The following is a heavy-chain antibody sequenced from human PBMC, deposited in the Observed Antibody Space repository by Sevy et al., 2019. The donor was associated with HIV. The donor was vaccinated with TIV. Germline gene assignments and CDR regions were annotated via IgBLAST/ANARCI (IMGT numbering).Heavy chain of an antibody. CDR1: GFRFSSYE. J-gene: IGHJ4*02. Sequence: GGSLRLSCAASGFRFSSYEMNWVRQAPGKGLEWVASISNSGTNIYYSDSVRGRFTISRDTAKNSLYLQMNSLRAEDTAVYYCARDLPPSATTVAHFDYWGQGTLFTVSS. V-gene: IGHV3-48*03. D-gene: IGHD4-17*01. CDR2: ISNSGTNI. CDR3: ARDLPPSATTVAHFDY.